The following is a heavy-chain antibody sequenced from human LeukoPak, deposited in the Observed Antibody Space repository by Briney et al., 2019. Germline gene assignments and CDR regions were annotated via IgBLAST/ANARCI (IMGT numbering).Heavy chain of an antibody. J-gene: IGHJ4*02. Sequence: GGSLRLSCAASGFTVSSNYMSWVRQAPGKGLQWVSVIYSGGNTYYADSVKGRFTISRDNSKNTLYLQMNSLRAEDTAVYYCARDGWQWLVTYYFDYWGQGTLVTVSS. CDR2: IYSGGNT. D-gene: IGHD6-19*01. V-gene: IGHV3-53*05. CDR3: ARDGWQWLVTYYFDY. CDR1: GFTVSSNY.